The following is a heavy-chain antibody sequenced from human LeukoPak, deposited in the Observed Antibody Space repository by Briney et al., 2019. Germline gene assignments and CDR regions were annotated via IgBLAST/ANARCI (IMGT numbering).Heavy chain of an antibody. D-gene: IGHD2-15*01. J-gene: IGHJ4*02. V-gene: IGHV1-69*04. CDR1: GGTFSSYA. CDR3: ARDDCSGGSCPNDY. CDR2: IIPILGIA. Sequence: ASVKVSCKASGGTFSSYAIRWVRQAPGQGLEWMGRIIPILGIANYAQKFQGRVTITADKSTSTAYMELSSLRSEDTAVYYCARDDCSGGSCPNDYWGQGTLVTVSS.